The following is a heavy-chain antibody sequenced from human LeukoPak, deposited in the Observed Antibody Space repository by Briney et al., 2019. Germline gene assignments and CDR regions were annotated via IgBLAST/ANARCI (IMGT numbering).Heavy chain of an antibody. CDR3: ARAYDVAENYYYYGMDV. CDR2: ISSSSSYI. V-gene: IGHV3-21*01. Sequence: GGSLRLSCAASGFTFSSYSMNWVRQAPGKGLEWVSSISSSSSYIYYADSVKGRFTISRDNAKNSLYLQMNSLRAEDTAVYYCARAYDVAENYYYYGMDVWGQGTTVTASS. CDR1: GFTFSSYS. D-gene: IGHD6-19*01. J-gene: IGHJ6*02.